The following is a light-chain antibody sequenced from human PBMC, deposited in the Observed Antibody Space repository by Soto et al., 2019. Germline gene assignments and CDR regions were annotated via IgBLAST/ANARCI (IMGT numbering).Light chain of an antibody. V-gene: IGLV2-11*01. CDR2: DVS. Sequence: QSALTQPRSVSGSPGQSVTMSCTGTSSDVGGFNYVSWYQQHPGKAPKLMIYDVSKRPSGVPDRFSGSKSDNTASLTISGLQAEDEADYYCCSYAGRYTYVFGTGTKV. CDR1: SSDVGGFNY. J-gene: IGLJ1*01. CDR3: CSYAGRYTYV.